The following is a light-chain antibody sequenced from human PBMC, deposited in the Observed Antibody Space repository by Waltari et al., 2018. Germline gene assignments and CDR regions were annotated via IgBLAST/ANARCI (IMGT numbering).Light chain of an antibody. CDR1: QSVGRT. CDR2: DAS. CDR3: QKYGTRPAT. Sequence: EIVLTQSPASLSLSPGDRPTLSCRASQSVGRTLAWYQQRPGQAPRLLIYDASSRATGIPDRFSGSGSGTDFSLTISRREPEDFAVYYCQKYGTRPATFGQGTKVEVK. J-gene: IGKJ1*01. V-gene: IGKV3-20*01.